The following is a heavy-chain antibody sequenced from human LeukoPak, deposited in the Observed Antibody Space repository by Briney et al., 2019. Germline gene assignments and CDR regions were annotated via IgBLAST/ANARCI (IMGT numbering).Heavy chain of an antibody. Sequence: ASVKVSCKASGYTFISYQMHWVRQAPGQGLEWMGIINPTGGSTSHAQKFQGRATMTRDTSTSTAYMELSSLRSEDTAVYYCARGWTSHAEFDPWGQGTLVTVSS. CDR3: ARGWTSHAEFDP. V-gene: IGHV1-46*01. CDR2: INPTGGST. J-gene: IGHJ5*02. D-gene: IGHD2-2*01. CDR1: GYTFISYQ.